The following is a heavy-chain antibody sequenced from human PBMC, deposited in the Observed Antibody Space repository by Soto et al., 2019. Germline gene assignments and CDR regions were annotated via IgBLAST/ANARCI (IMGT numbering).Heavy chain of an antibody. CDR1: GDSISTFY. D-gene: IGHD3-10*01. CDR2: IYYTGST. Sequence: SETLSLTCTVSGDSISTFYWSWIRQPPGKGLEWIGYIYYTGSTNYNPSLKSRVTMSVDTSKKQFSLKLTSVTAADTAVYYCARQRGYYFDYWGEGSLVTVCS. V-gene: IGHV4-59*01. CDR3: ARQRGYYFDY. J-gene: IGHJ4*01.